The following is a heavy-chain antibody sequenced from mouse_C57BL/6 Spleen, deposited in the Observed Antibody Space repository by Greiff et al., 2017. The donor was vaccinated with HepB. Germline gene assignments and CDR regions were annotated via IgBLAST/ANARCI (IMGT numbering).Heavy chain of an antibody. CDR2: IYPGSGST. V-gene: IGHV1-55*01. Sequence: QVQLQQPGAELVKPGASVKMSCKASGYTFTSYWITWVKQRPGQGLEWIGDIYPGSGSTNYNEKFKSKATLTVDTSSSTAYMQLSSLTSEDSAVYYWARKDYYGTLPYAMDYWGQGTSVTVSS. CDR1: GYTFTSYW. D-gene: IGHD1-1*01. J-gene: IGHJ4*01. CDR3: ARKDYYGTLPYAMDY.